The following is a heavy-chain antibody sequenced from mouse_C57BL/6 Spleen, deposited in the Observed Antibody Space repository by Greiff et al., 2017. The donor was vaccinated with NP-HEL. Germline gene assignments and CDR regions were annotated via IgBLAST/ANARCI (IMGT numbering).Heavy chain of an antibody. CDR1: GYAFSSSW. Sequence: QVQLQQSGPELVKPGASVKISCKASGYAFSSSWMNWVKQRPGKGLEWIGRIYPGDGDTNYNGKFKGTATLTADTSSRTAYMHLIRLTSEDSAVYFFARSDPFAYWGQGTLVTVSA. V-gene: IGHV1-82*01. CDR2: IYPGDGDT. J-gene: IGHJ3*01. CDR3: ARSDPFAY.